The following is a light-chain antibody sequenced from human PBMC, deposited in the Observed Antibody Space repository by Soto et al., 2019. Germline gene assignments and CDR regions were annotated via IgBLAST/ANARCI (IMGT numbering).Light chain of an antibody. CDR1: SSDVGSYNY. J-gene: IGLJ2*01. Sequence: QSALTQPASVSGSPGQSITISCTGTSSDVGSYNYVSWYQQHPGKAPKLMIYDVSNRPSGVSNRLSGSKSGNTSSLTISGLQAEDEADYYCSSYASSRDVLFGGGTKLTVL. CDR3: SSYASSRDVL. CDR2: DVS. V-gene: IGLV2-14*01.